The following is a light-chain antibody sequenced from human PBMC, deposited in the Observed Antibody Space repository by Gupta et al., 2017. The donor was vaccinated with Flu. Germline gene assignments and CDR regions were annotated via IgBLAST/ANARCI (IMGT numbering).Light chain of an antibody. J-gene: IGKJ1*01. CDR2: AAS. CDR1: QSISKY. CDR3: QQSDSMPWT. Sequence: DIQMTQSPSSLSASVGDRVTVTCRASQSISKYLNWYQHKPGKAPKVLIYAASSLQSGVPSRFSGRGSGTDFTLTISRLQPEDFATYFCQQSDSMPWTFGQGTKVEIK. V-gene: IGKV1-39*01.